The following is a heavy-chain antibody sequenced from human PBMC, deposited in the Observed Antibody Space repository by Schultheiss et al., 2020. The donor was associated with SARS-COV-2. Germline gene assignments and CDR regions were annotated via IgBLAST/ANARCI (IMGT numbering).Heavy chain of an antibody. Sequence: GGSLRLSCAASGFTFSSYATHWVRQAPGKGLEWVAVISYDGSNKYYADSVKGRFTISRDNAKNSLYLQMNSLRAEDTALYYCAKGGFGDYSDAFDIWGQGTMVTVSS. J-gene: IGHJ3*02. D-gene: IGHD2-15*01. CDR2: ISYDGSNK. V-gene: IGHV3-30*04. CDR1: GFTFSSYA. CDR3: AKGGFGDYSDAFDI.